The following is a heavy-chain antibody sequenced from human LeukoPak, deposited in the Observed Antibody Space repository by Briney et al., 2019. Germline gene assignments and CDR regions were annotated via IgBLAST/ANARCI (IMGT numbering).Heavy chain of an antibody. V-gene: IGHV1-69*04. J-gene: IGHJ6*02. D-gene: IGHD4-4*01. CDR3: ARDQTHDYSKKGGMDV. CDR2: IIPILGIA. CDR1: GGTFSSYA. Sequence: SVKVSCKASGGTFSSYAISWVRQAPGQGLEWMGRIIPILGIANYAQKFQGRVTITADKSTSTAYMELSSLRSEDTAVYYCARDQTHDYSKKGGMDVWGQGTTVTVSS.